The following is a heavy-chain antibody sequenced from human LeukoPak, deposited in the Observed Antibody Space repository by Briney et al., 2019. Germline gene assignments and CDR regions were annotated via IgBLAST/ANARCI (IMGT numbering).Heavy chain of an antibody. V-gene: IGHV3-7*01. CDR2: IKQDGSEK. D-gene: IGHD6-13*01. J-gene: IGHJ4*02. CDR1: GFTFSTYW. CDR3: ARDFEAAGRAYYFDY. Sequence: GGSLRLSCAASGFTFSTYWMSWVRQAPGKGLEWVANIKQDGSEKYYVDSVKGRFTISRDNAKNSLYLQMNSLRAEDTAVYYCARDFEAAGRAYYFDYWGQGTLVTVSS.